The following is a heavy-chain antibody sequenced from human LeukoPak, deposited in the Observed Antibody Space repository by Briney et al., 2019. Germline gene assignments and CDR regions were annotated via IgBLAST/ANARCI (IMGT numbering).Heavy chain of an antibody. Sequence: SETLSLTCTVSGYSISSGYYWGWIRQPPGKGLEWIGEMNHSGSTNYNPSLKSRVTISVDTSKNQFSLKLSSVTAADTAVYYCARHAFDYYGSGSPNWFDPWGQGTLVTVSS. CDR1: GYSISSGYY. V-gene: IGHV4-38-2*02. J-gene: IGHJ5*02. CDR3: ARHAFDYYGSGSPNWFDP. CDR2: MNHSGST. D-gene: IGHD3-10*01.